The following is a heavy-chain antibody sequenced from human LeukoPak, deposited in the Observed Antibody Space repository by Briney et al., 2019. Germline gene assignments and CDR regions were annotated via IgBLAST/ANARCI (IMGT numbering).Heavy chain of an antibody. V-gene: IGHV3-74*01. J-gene: IGHJ4*02. CDR2: ITYDGSST. CDR3: ARASDGWSIDY. Sequence: PGGSLRLSCAASGFTFTSHWIHWVRQAPGRGLLWVSYITYDGSSTIYADSVKGRFTISRDNAKNTVHLQMNSLRVEDTAMYYCARASDGWSIDYWGQGTLVTASS. D-gene: IGHD5-24*01. CDR1: GFTFTSHW.